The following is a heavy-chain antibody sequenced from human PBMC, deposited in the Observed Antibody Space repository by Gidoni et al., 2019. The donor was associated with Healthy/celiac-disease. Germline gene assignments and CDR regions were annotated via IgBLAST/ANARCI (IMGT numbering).Heavy chain of an antibody. CDR1: GGTFSSYA. CDR2: IIPIFGTA. J-gene: IGHJ5*02. D-gene: IGHD3-9*01. V-gene: IGHV1-69*01. CDR3: ARPAYYDILTGYYTSPWFDP. Sequence: QVQLVQSGAEVKKPGSSVTVSCKASGGTFSSYAIRWVRQALGQGLEWMGGIIPIFGTANYAQKFQGRVTITADESTSTAYMELSSLRSEDTAVYYCARPAYYDILTGYYTSPWFDPWGQGTLVTVSS.